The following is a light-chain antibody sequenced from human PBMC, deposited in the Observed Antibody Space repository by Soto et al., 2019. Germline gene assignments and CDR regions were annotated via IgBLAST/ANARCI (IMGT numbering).Light chain of an antibody. Sequence: QSALTQPASVSGSPGQSMTISCTGTSSDVGGYNYVSWYQQHPGEAPKLMIYDVSNRPSGVSNRFSGSKSGNTATLPISGLQAEAEXXYYCSPYTXSSTQVFGTGTKLNVL. J-gene: IGLJ1*01. CDR3: SPYTXSSTQV. CDR1: SSDVGGYNY. V-gene: IGLV2-14*01. CDR2: DVS.